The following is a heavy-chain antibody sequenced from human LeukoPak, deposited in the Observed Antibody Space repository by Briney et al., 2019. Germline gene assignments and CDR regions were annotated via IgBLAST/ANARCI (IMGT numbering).Heavy chain of an antibody. V-gene: IGHV1-18*01. CDR2: ISACNDNT. Sequence: GASVKVSCKASGYTFTSYGISQVRHAPGQGLEWMGWISACNDNTSYAQNLQGRVTMTTDTSTSTAYMELRSLRSDDTAVYYCARGPRLNLQWLHYYGIDVWGPGTTVTVSS. J-gene: IGHJ6*02. CDR3: ARGPRLNLQWLHYYGIDV. CDR1: GYTFTSYG. D-gene: IGHD6-19*01.